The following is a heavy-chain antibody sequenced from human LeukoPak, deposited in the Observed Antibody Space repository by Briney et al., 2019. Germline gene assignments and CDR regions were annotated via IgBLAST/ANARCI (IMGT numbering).Heavy chain of an antibody. CDR3: ARDSVAAALPRYYYGMDV. Sequence: ASVKVSCKASGYTFTSNDINWVRQATGQGLEWLGWMNPNSGNTGYAQKFQGRVTMTRDTSISTAYMELSRLRSDDTAVYYCARDSVAAALPRYYYGMDVWGQGTTVTVSS. D-gene: IGHD6-19*01. J-gene: IGHJ6*02. V-gene: IGHV1-8*01. CDR2: MNPNSGNT. CDR1: GYTFTSND.